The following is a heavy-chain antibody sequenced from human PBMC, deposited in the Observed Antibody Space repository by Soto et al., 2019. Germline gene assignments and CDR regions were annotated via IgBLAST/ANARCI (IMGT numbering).Heavy chain of an antibody. CDR2: IYHTGTT. Sequence: SETLSLTCTVSGGSINSGGYSWTWIRQPPGKGLEWIGFIYHTGTTYYNPSLKSRVTISVDRSKNQFSLKLNSVTAADTAVYYCAKTKEGGFDPWGQGILVTVSS. CDR3: AKTKEGGFDP. CDR1: GGSINSGGYS. D-gene: IGHD3-16*01. J-gene: IGHJ5*02. V-gene: IGHV4-30-2*01.